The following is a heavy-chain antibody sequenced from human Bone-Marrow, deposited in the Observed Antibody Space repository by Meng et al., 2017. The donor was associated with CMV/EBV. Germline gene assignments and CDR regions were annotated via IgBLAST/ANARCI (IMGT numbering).Heavy chain of an antibody. J-gene: IGHJ4*02. CDR3: ARSTSLTFDY. V-gene: IGHV3-48*03. CDR1: GLTFSSYE. CDR2: ISSSGSTI. Sequence: GGSLRLSCAASGLTFSSYEMNWVRQAPGKGLEWVSYISSSGSTIYYADSVKGRFTISRDNAKNSLYLQMNSLRAEDTAVYYCARSTSLTFDYWVQGTLVTVSS. D-gene: IGHD2-2*01.